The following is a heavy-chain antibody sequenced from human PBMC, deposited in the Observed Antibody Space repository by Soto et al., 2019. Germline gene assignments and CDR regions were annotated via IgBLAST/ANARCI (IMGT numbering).Heavy chain of an antibody. CDR3: ARDKGRIAVAAYGMDV. D-gene: IGHD6-19*01. Sequence: HWVRQAPGKGLEWVAVISYDGSNKYYADSVKGRFTISRDSSKNTLYLQMNSLRAEDTAVYYCARDKGRIAVAAYGMDVWGQGTTVTVSS. CDR2: ISYDGSNK. J-gene: IGHJ6*02. V-gene: IGHV3-30-3*01.